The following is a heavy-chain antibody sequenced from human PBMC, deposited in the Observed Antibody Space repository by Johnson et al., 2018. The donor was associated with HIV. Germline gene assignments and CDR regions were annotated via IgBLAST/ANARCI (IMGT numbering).Heavy chain of an antibody. J-gene: IGHJ3*02. D-gene: IGHD5-24*01. CDR2: IYSGGRT. Sequence: QMLLVESGGGVVQPGRSLRLSCAASGFTFSTYGMHWVRQAPGKGLECVSGIYSGGRTYYADSVKGRFTISRDNSKNTLYLQMNSLRAEDTAVYFCARVGDGNNKNAFDIWGQGTMVTVSS. CDR3: ARVGDGNNKNAFDI. V-gene: IGHV3-NL1*01. CDR1: GFTFSTYG.